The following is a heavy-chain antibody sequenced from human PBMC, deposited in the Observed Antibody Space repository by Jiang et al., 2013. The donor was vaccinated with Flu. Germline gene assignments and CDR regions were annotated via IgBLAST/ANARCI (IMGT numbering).Heavy chain of an antibody. J-gene: IGHJ4*02. V-gene: IGHV4-39*01. CDR2: IYYSGST. Sequence: LLKPSETLSLTCTVSGGSITSRTYYWGWIRQPPGKGLEWIGRIYYSGSTYYNPSLKRRVTISVDTSKNQFYLKLSSVTAADTAVYYCARLARWEPLNDFWGQGTLVTVSS. D-gene: IGHD1-26*01. CDR3: ARLARWEPLNDF. CDR1: GGSITSRTYY.